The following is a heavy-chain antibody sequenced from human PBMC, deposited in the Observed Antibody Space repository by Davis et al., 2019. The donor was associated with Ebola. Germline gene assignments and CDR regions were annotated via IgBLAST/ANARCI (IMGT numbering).Heavy chain of an antibody. Sequence: SETLSLTCAVSGGSISSGGYYWSWIRQTPGKGLEWIGYIYYSGRAEYNPPLQSRVTISVDTSENRFSLKLTSVTPADTAVYYCARGGQGVGAGRWLDPWGQGTLVTVSS. CDR1: GGSISSGGYY. V-gene: IGHV4-61*08. J-gene: IGHJ5*02. D-gene: IGHD2-15*01. CDR3: ARGGQGVGAGRWLDP. CDR2: IYYSGRA.